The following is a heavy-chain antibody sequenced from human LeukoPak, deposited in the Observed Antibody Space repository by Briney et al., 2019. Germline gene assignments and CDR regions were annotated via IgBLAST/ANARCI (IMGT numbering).Heavy chain of an antibody. V-gene: IGHV1-2*02. Sequence: ASVKVSCKASGYTFTGYYIHWVRQAPGQGLEWMGWVNPNSGGTNYAQKFQGRVTMTRDTSISTAYMELSRLRSDDTAVYYCARGRGPYYYDSSGYSLFDPWGQGTLVTVSS. CDR1: GYTFTGYY. CDR3: ARGRGPYYYDSSGYSLFDP. D-gene: IGHD3-22*01. CDR2: VNPNSGGT. J-gene: IGHJ5*02.